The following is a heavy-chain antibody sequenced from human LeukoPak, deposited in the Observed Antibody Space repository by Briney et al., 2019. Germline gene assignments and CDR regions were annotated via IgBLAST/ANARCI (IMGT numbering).Heavy chain of an antibody. CDR3: ARTPWRLNYFDY. D-gene: IGHD3-3*01. CDR2: IYYSGST. J-gene: IGHJ4*02. Sequence: SQTLSLTCTVSGGSISSGGYYWSWIRQHPGKGLEWIGYIYYSGSTYYNPSLKSRVTISVDTSKNQFSLKLSSVTAADTAVYYCARTPWRLNYFDYWGQGTLVTVSS. CDR1: GGSISSGGYY. V-gene: IGHV4-31*03.